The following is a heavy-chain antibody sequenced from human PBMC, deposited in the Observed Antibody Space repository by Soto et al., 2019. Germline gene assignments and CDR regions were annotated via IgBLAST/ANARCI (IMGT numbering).Heavy chain of an antibody. CDR1: GYTFTGYY. D-gene: IGHD6-13*01. Sequence: QVQLVQSGAEVKKPGASVKVSCKASGYTFTGYYMHWVRQAPGQGLEWMGWINPNSGGTNYAQKFQGWVTMTRDTSISTAYMELSRLRSDDTAVYYCATYVGSWYNNYGMDVWGQGTTVTVSS. J-gene: IGHJ6*02. CDR3: ATYVGSWYNNYGMDV. V-gene: IGHV1-2*04. CDR2: INPNSGGT.